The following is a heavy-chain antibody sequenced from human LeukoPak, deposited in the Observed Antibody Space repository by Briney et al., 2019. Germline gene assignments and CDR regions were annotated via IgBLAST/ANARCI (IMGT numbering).Heavy chain of an antibody. V-gene: IGHV1-69*05. CDR2: IIPIFATT. CDR1: GGTFSSYV. Sequence: SVKVSCKASGGTFSSYVVSWVRQAPGQGLEWMGGIIPIFATTNYAQNFQGRVTITTDESTSTVYMELSSLRSEDTAVYYCARRCNSGTCPFGSWGQGTLVTVSS. CDR3: ARRCNSGTCPFGS. D-gene: IGHD2-15*01. J-gene: IGHJ4*02.